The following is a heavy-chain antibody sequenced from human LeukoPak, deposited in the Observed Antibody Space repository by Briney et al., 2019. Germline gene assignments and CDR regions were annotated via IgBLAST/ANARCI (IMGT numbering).Heavy chain of an antibody. J-gene: IGHJ6*02. D-gene: IGHD1-14*01. CDR3: ARHPPIYNAYPMDV. CDR1: GFTFGTYW. CDR2: INHDGRDQ. V-gene: IGHV3-7*01. Sequence: GRSLRLSCAASGFTFGTYWMSWVRQTPGKGLEWVANINHDGRDQHFLGSVKGRFTISRDNAQSSLYLQMNSLRVEDTAVYYCARHPPIYNAYPMDVWGQGTTVTVSS.